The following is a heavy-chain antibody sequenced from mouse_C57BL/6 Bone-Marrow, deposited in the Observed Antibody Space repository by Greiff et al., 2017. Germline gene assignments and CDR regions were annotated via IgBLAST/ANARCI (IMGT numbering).Heavy chain of an antibody. CDR3: ARNYYGSSYDYFDY. CDR2: INPGSGGT. J-gene: IGHJ2*01. Sequence: VQLQQSGAELVRPGTSVKVSCKASGYAFTNYLIEWVKQRPGQGLEWIGVINPGSGGTNYNEKFKGKATLTADKSSSTAYMQLSSLTSEDSAVXFCARNYYGSSYDYFDYWGQGTTLTVSS. V-gene: IGHV1-54*01. D-gene: IGHD1-1*01. CDR1: GYAFTNYL.